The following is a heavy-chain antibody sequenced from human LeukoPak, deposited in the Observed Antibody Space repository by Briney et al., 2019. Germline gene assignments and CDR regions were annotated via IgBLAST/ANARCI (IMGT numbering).Heavy chain of an antibody. CDR2: ISGSGGST. Sequence: GGSLRLSCAASGFTFSSYAMSWVRQAPGKGLEWVSAISGSGGSTYYADSVKGRFTISRDNSKNTLYLQMNSRRAEDTPVYYCAKTRFGESGFDYWGQGTLVTVSS. V-gene: IGHV3-23*01. J-gene: IGHJ4*02. CDR1: GFTFSSYA. CDR3: AKTRFGESGFDY. D-gene: IGHD3-10*01.